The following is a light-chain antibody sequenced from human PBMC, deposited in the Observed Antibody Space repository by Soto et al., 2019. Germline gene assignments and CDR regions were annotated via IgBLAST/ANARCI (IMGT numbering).Light chain of an antibody. CDR3: QHYDNSPPSVT. CDR1: QSVDSN. V-gene: IGKV3D-15*01. J-gene: IGKJ3*01. CDR2: GAS. Sequence: EIVMTQSPATLSVSPGERATLSCRASQSVDSNLAWYQQKPGQAPRLLIFGASTRATGIPARFSGSGSGTDFTLTISRLEPEDFAVYYCQHYDNSPPSVTFGPGTKVDIK.